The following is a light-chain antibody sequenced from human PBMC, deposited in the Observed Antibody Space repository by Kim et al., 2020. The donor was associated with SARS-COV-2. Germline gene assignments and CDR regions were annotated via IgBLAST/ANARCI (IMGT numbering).Light chain of an antibody. CDR2: DAS. J-gene: IGKJ5*01. Sequence: DIQMTQSPSTLSASVGDRVSITCRASQNINRWLAWYQQKPGKAPKVLIYDASTVETGVPSRFSGSGSGTEFTLTTSSLQPDDFATYYCQHHNTYPSTFGQGTRLEIK. V-gene: IGKV1-5*01. CDR3: QHHNTYPST. CDR1: QNINRW.